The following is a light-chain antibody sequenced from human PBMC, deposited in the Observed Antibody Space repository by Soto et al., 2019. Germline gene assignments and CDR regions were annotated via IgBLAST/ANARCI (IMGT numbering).Light chain of an antibody. CDR2: GDT. V-gene: IGLV1-40*01. J-gene: IGLJ2*01. Sequence: QSVLTQPPSVTGAPGQRVTISCTGSNSNIGAGYAVHWYQQFPGRVPKLLIYGDTNRPSGVPDRFSGSKSGTSASLAITGLQAEDEADYYCSSFTSSSTVVFGGGTKLTVL. CDR3: SSFTSSSTVV. CDR1: NSNIGAGYA.